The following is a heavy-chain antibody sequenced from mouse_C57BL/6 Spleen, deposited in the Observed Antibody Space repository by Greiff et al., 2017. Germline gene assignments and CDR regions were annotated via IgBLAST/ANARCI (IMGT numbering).Heavy chain of an antibody. CDR3: ARGSNYDYAMDY. Sequence: EVQLVESEGGLVQPGSSMKLSCTASGFTFSDYYMAWVRQVPEKGLEWVANINYDGSSTYYLDSLKSRFIISRDNAKNILYLQMSSLKSEDTATYYCARGSNYDYAMDYWGQGTSVTVSS. CDR2: INYDGSST. V-gene: IGHV5-16*01. D-gene: IGHD2-5*01. J-gene: IGHJ4*01. CDR1: GFTFSDYY.